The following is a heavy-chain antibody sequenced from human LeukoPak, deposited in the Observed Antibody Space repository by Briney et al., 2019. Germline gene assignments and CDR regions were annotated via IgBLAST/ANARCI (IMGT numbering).Heavy chain of an antibody. J-gene: IGHJ1*01. CDR2: VYYSGST. Sequence: PSETLSLTCTVSGGSISSSSYYWGWIRQPPGKGLEWIGSVYYSGSTYLNPSLKSRVTISVDTSKNQFSLKLSSVTAADTAVYYCARDWLGNILTGSRYFQHWGQGTLVTVSS. V-gene: IGHV4-39*07. CDR3: ARDWLGNILTGSRYFQH. D-gene: IGHD3-9*01. CDR1: GGSISSSSYY.